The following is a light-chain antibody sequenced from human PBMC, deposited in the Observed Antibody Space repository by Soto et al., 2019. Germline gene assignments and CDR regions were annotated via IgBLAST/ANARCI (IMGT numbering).Light chain of an antibody. CDR2: DAS. Sequence: FHMPQSPSTLSASVGDRVTITCRASQTISSWLAWYQQKPGKAPKLLIYDASNLETGVPSRLSGSGSGTDFTFTISSLQPEDIATYYCQQYDNLPLTFGGGTKVDI. J-gene: IGKJ4*01. V-gene: IGKV1-33*01. CDR3: QQYDNLPLT. CDR1: QTISSW.